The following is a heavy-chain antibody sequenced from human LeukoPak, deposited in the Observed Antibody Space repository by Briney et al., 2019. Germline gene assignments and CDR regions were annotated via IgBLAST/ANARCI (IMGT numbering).Heavy chain of an antibody. Sequence: GGSLRLSCAASGFTFTNAWMSWVRQAPGKGLEWVGRIKSKTDGGTTDYAAPVKGRFTISRDDSRNTLYLRMNSLKTEDTAVYYCTTDSRDGYNYGRHFDYWGQGTLVTVSS. V-gene: IGHV3-15*01. CDR3: TTDSRDGYNYGRHFDY. CDR1: GFTFTNAW. D-gene: IGHD5-24*01. J-gene: IGHJ4*02. CDR2: IKSKTDGGTT.